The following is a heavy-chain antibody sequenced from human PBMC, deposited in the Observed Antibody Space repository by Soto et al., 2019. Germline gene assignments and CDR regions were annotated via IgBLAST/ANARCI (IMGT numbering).Heavy chain of an antibody. Sequence: QVQLQESGPGLVKPSETLSLTCTVSGGSISSYYWSWIRQPPGKGLDWIGYIYYSGGTNYNPSLKSRVTISVDTSKNQFSLKLSSVTAADTAVYYCERLRTRYFGVSWFDPWGQGTLVTVSS. CDR3: ERLRTRYFGVSWFDP. CDR2: IYYSGGT. D-gene: IGHD3-3*01. V-gene: IGHV4-59*08. J-gene: IGHJ5*02. CDR1: GGSISSYY.